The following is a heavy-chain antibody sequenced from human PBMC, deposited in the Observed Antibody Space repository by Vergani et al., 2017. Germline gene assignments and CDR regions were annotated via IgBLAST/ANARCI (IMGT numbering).Heavy chain of an antibody. CDR3: ASETVFGSGWYGRPESDYFDY. D-gene: IGHD6-19*01. Sequence: QVQLVQSGAEVKKPGASVKVSCKASGGTFSSYAISWVRQAPGQGLEWMGRIIPILGIANYAQKFQGRVTITADKSTNTAYMEMSSLRSEDTAVYYCASETVFGSGWYGRPESDYFDYWGQGTLVTVSS. CDR1: GGTFSSYA. J-gene: IGHJ4*02. V-gene: IGHV1-69*04. CDR2: IIPILGIA.